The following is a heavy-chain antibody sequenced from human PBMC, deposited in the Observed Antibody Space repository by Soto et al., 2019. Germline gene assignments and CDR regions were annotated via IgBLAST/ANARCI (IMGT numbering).Heavy chain of an antibody. J-gene: IGHJ4*02. Sequence: QVQLVESGGGLVQPGRSLSLSCAASGFTFSNYAMHWVRQAPGKGLEWVAVVSSDGSNKYYADSVKGRFTISRDNSKNTVFLQMNSLSPEDTAVYYCARDSPRPASMTPYYWGQGTLVTVSS. CDR1: GFTFSNYA. D-gene: IGHD2-8*01. CDR2: VSSDGSNK. V-gene: IGHV3-30-3*01. CDR3: ARDSPRPASMTPYY.